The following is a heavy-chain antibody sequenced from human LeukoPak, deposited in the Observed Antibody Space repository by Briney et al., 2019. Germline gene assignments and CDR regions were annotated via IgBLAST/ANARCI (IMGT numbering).Heavy chain of an antibody. Sequence: GGTLSLSCVASGFTFSDYWMNWVRQAPGKGLVWVSHINSDGSSTTYADSVKGRFTISRDNAKNTLYLQMNSLRAEDTAVYYCARLVPTRDYWGQGTLVTVSS. V-gene: IGHV3-74*03. J-gene: IGHJ4*02. D-gene: IGHD3-10*01. CDR2: INSDGSST. CDR3: ARLVPTRDY. CDR1: GFTFSDYW.